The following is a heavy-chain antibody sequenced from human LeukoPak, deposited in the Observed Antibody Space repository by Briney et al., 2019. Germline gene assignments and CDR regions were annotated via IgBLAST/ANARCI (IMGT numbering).Heavy chain of an antibody. CDR2: INHSGST. Sequence: SETLSLTCAVYGGSFSGYYWSWIRQPPGKGLEWIGEINHSGSTNYNPSLKSRVTISVDTSKNQFSLKLSSVTAADTAVYYCARRYYYDSSGWPFDIWGQGTMVTVSS. D-gene: IGHD3-22*01. J-gene: IGHJ3*02. V-gene: IGHV4-34*01. CDR1: GGSFSGYY. CDR3: ARRYYYDSSGWPFDI.